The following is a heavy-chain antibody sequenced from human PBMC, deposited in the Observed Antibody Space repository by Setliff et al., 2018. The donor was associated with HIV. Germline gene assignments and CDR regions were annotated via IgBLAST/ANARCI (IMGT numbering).Heavy chain of an antibody. CDR3: ARGNYDTSDYYTNFYYYYMDV. CDR1: GDPISTYY. Sequence: SETLSLTCTVSGDPISTYYWSWVRKPPGKGLEWIGYVYYSGSTSYSPSLRGRVTMSVDPSKNQFSLKLNSVTAADTAIYHCARGNYDTSDYYTNFYYYYMDVWGKGTAVTVSS. J-gene: IGHJ6*03. D-gene: IGHD3-22*01. CDR2: VYYSGST. V-gene: IGHV4-59*01.